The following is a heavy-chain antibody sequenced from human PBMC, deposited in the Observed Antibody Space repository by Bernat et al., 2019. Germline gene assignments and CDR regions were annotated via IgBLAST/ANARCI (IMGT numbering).Heavy chain of an antibody. D-gene: IGHD6-13*01. J-gene: IGHJ4*02. CDR1: GFTFSSYG. Sequence: QVQLVESGGGVVQPGRSLRLSCAASGFTFSSYGMHWVRQAPGKGLEWVAVISYDGSNKYYADSVKGRFTISRDNSKNTLYLQMNSLRAEDTAVYYCAKDWGIAAAVADYWGQGTLVTVSS. CDR2: ISYDGSNK. CDR3: AKDWGIAAAVADY. V-gene: IGHV3-30*18.